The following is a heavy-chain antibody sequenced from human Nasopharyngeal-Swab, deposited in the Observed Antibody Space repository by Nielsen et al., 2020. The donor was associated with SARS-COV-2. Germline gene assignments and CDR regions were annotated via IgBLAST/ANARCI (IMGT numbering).Heavy chain of an antibody. Sequence: GGSLRLSCSASGFTFSSYAMHWVRQAPGKGLEYVSAISSNGGSTYYADSVEGRFTISRDNSKNTLYLQMSSLRAEDTAVYYCVKDLSIAVAGLYYYYYMDVWGKGTTVTVSS. D-gene: IGHD6-19*01. CDR1: GFTFSSYA. CDR2: ISSNGGST. J-gene: IGHJ6*03. CDR3: VKDLSIAVAGLYYYYYMDV. V-gene: IGHV3-64D*06.